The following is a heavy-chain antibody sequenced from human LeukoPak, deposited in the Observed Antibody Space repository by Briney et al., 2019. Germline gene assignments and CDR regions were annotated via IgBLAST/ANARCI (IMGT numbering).Heavy chain of an antibody. D-gene: IGHD3-10*01. Sequence: GGSLRLSCAASGFTFSSYAMSWVRQAPGKGLEWVSAISGSGGSTYYADSVKGRFTISRDNSKNTLYLQMNSLRAEDTAVYYCAKTLAMVRGVIETLQYFQHWGQGTLVTVSS. V-gene: IGHV3-23*01. J-gene: IGHJ1*01. CDR1: GFTFSSYA. CDR3: AKTLAMVRGVIETLQYFQH. CDR2: ISGSGGST.